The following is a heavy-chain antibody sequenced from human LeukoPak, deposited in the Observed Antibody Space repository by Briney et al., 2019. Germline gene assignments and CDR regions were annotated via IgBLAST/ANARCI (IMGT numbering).Heavy chain of an antibody. CDR3: AKDKYSPFDY. CDR1: GFTFSSYA. V-gene: IGHV3-30*04. Sequence: PGGSLRLSCAASGFTFSSYAMHWVRQAPGKGLEWVAVISYDGSNKYYADSVKGRFTISRDNSKNTLYLQMNSLRAEDTAVYYCAKDKYSPFDYWGQGTLVTVSS. CDR2: ISYDGSNK. D-gene: IGHD5-18*01. J-gene: IGHJ4*02.